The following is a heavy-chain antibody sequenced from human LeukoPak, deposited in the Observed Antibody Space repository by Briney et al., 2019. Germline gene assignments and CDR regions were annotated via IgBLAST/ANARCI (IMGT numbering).Heavy chain of an antibody. CDR3: AKNDPSGDAEYAPLDY. CDR1: GFTFSTYA. V-gene: IGHV3-23*01. D-gene: IGHD3-10*01. CDR2: ISGSGGST. Sequence: GGSLRLSCAASGFTFSTYAMTWVRQAPGKGLEWVSDISGSGGSTYYADSVKGRFTISRDNSKNTLYLQMNGLRAEDTAVYYCAKNDPSGDAEYAPLDYWGQGTLVTFSS. J-gene: IGHJ4*02.